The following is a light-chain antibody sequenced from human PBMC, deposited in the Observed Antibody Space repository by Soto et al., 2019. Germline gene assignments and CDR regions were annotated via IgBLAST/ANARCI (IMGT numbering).Light chain of an antibody. CDR1: SSDAGGYNY. Sequence: QSALTQPPSASGSPGQSVTISCTGTSSDAGGYNYVSWYQQHPGKAPKLMIYEVSKRPSGVPDRFSGSKSGNTASLTVSGLQAEDEADYYCSSYAGSNNKVVFGGGTKVTVL. CDR2: EVS. V-gene: IGLV2-8*01. CDR3: SSYAGSNNKVV. J-gene: IGLJ2*01.